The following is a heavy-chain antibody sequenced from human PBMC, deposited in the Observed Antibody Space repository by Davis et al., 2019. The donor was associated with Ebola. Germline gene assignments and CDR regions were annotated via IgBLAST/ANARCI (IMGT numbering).Heavy chain of an antibody. V-gene: IGHV3-23*01. Sequence: PGGSLRLSCAASGFVFSSYVMSWVRRAPGKGLEWVSTLGLSADTYYADSVKGRFTISRDNSKNTLLLQMNSLRVEDTAIYYCAKDTSSVWFDVWGQGTMVTVSS. J-gene: IGHJ3*01. CDR3: AKDTSSVWFDV. CDR2: LGLSADT. D-gene: IGHD6-19*01. CDR1: GFVFSSYV.